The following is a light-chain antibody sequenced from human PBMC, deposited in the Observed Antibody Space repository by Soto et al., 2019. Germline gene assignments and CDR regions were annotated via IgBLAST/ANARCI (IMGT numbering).Light chain of an antibody. Sequence: DIQLTQSPSFLSASVGDGVTITCRASQGISSYLAWYQQRPGKAPKLLIYAASTLQSWVPSRFSGSGSATEFTLTISSLQPEDFATYYCQQFNSYPTFGGGTKVEFK. CDR2: AAS. CDR3: QQFNSYPT. V-gene: IGKV1-9*01. CDR1: QGISSY. J-gene: IGKJ4*01.